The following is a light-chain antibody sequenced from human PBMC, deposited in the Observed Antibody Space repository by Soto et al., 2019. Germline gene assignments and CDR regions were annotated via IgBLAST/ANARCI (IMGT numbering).Light chain of an antibody. CDR3: HHYGDSPPET. Sequence: EIVLTQSPGTLSSSPGERATLSCRASQSIYSRYLAWYQQRPGQPPRPLIHGAFTRATGISDRFSGSGSGTDFTLTISRLEPEDFAVYYCHHYGDSPPETFGQGTRVEIK. V-gene: IGKV3-20*01. CDR2: GAF. J-gene: IGKJ1*01. CDR1: QSIYSRY.